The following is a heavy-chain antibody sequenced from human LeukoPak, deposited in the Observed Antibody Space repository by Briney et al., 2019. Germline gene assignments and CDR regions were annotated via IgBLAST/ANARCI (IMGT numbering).Heavy chain of an antibody. Sequence: GGSLRLSCAASGFTFSSYWMHWVRQAPGKGLVWVSRIYSDGSSTSYADSVKGRFTISRDNAKNTLYLQMNSLRAEDTAVYYCARDRVVAAAGFDYWGQGTLVTVSS. CDR2: IYSDGSST. CDR3: ARDRVVAAAGFDY. CDR1: GFTFSSYW. V-gene: IGHV3-74*01. J-gene: IGHJ4*02. D-gene: IGHD6-13*01.